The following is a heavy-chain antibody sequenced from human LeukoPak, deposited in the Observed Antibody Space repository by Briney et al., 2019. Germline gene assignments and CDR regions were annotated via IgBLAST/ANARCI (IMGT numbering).Heavy chain of an antibody. J-gene: IGHJ4*02. CDR2: IQYDGSNK. CDR3: AKAWIVAAVDY. V-gene: IGHV3-30*02. CDR1: GFTFSSYG. Sequence: GGSLRLSCAASGFTFSSYGMQWVRQTPGKGLEWVAFIQYDGSNKYYADSVKGRFTISRDNSKNTVYLQMNSLRAEDTAVYYCAKAWIVAAVDYWGQGTLVTVST. D-gene: IGHD1-26*01.